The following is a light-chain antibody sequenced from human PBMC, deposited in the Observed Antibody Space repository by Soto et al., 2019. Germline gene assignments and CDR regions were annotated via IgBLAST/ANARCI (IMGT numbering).Light chain of an antibody. Sequence: QSALSQPASVSGSPGQSITISCTGTSSDVGGYEYVSWYQHQPDKAPKLIIYDVTNRPSGVSTRFSGSKSGNTASLTISGIQAEDAADYYCFSYAGNSVYVFGTGTKVTVL. CDR1: SSDVGGYEY. J-gene: IGLJ1*01. V-gene: IGLV2-23*02. CDR3: FSYAGNSVYV. CDR2: DVT.